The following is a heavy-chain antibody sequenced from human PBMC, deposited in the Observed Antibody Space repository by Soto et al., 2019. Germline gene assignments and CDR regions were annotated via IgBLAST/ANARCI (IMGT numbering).Heavy chain of an antibody. CDR1: GGSISSGGYY. D-gene: IGHD3-10*01. CDR3: ARDRVTQGSGMDV. J-gene: IGHJ6*02. CDR2: IYYSGST. Sequence: PSETLSLTCTVSGGSISSGGYYWGWIRQHPGKGLEWIGYIYYSGSTYYNPSLKSRVTISVDTSKNQFSLKLSSVTAADTAVYYCARDRVTQGSGMDVWGQGTTVTVSS. V-gene: IGHV4-31*03.